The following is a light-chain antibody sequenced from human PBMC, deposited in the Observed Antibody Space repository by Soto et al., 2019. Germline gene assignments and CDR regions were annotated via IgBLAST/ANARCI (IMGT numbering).Light chain of an antibody. J-gene: IGKJ2*01. CDR1: QSVSSSY. Sequence: EIVLTQSPGTLSLSPGERATLSCRASQSVSSSYLAWYQQKPGQAPRLLIYGASSRATAIPDRFSGSGSGTVFTLTISRLEPEDFAVYYCQQYGSSPRTFCQGTKLEIK. V-gene: IGKV3-20*01. CDR3: QQYGSSPRT. CDR2: GAS.